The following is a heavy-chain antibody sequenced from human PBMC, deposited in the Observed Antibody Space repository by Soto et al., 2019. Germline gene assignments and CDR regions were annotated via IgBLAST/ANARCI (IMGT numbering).Heavy chain of an antibody. D-gene: IGHD6-19*01. CDR3: ARKSHTSGSFDY. V-gene: IGHV3-7*05. CDR1: GFPFGGYW. J-gene: IGHJ4*02. CDR2: IKHDGSDK. Sequence: PGGSLRLSCAASGFPFGGYWLNWVRQAPGKGLEWVAYIKHDGSDKDYVDSVKGRFTISRDNAKNSLFLQMSSLRAEDTAVYYCARKSHTSGSFDYWGQGTLVTVSS.